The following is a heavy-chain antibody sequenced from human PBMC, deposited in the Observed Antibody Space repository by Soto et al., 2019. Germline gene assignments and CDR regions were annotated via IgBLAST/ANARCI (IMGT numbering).Heavy chain of an antibody. CDR2: IYKIATT. CDR1: GDSISNLDYF. V-gene: IGHV4-30-4*01. Sequence: ASETLSLTCSVSGDSISNLDYFWAWIRQPPGQALEYIGYIYKIATTYYNPSFESRVAISVDTSKSQFSLNVTSVTAADTAVYFCASGRYCLTGRCFQKWFDSCGQGALVTVSS. J-gene: IGHJ5*01. CDR3: ASGRYCLTGRCFQKWFDS. D-gene: IGHD7-27*01.